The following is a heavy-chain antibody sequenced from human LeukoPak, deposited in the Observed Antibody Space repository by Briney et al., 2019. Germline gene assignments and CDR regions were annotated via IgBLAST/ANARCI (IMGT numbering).Heavy chain of an antibody. V-gene: IGHV1-8*01. CDR2: MNPNSGNT. D-gene: IGHD3-16*01. Sequence: ASVKVSCKASGYTFTSYDINWVRQATGQGLEWMGWMNPNSGNTGYAQKFQGRVTMTRNTSISTAYMELSSLRSEDTAVYYCARSRLSSWNWFDPWGQGTLVTVSS. J-gene: IGHJ5*02. CDR3: ARSRLSSWNWFDP. CDR1: GYTFTSYD.